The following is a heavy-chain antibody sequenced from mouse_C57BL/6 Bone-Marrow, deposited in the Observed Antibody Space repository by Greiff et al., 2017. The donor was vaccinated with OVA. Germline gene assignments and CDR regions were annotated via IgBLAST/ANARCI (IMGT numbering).Heavy chain of an antibody. CDR3: ARYYYGNYLDY. J-gene: IGHJ2*01. Sequence: VKLVESGAELARPGASVKLSCKASGYTFTSYGISWVKQRTGQGLEWIGEIYPRSGNTYYNEKFKGKATLTADKSSSTAYMELRSLTSEDSAVYFCARYYYGNYLDYWGQGTTLTVSS. V-gene: IGHV1-81*01. CDR1: GYTFTSYG. D-gene: IGHD2-1*01. CDR2: IYPRSGNT.